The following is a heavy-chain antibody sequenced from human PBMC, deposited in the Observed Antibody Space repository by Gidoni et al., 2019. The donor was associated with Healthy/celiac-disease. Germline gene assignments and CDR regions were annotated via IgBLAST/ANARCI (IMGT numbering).Heavy chain of an antibody. V-gene: IGHV3-23*01. D-gene: IGHD6-6*01. J-gene: IGHJ4*02. CDR3: AKFGIRSYRGY. CDR1: GFTFSSYA. CDR2: ISCSGGST. Sequence: EVQLLESGGGLVQPGGSLRLSCAASGFTFSSYAMSWVRQAPGKGLECVSAISCSGGSTYYADSVKGRFTISRDNSKNTLYLQMNSLRAEDTAVYYCAKFGIRSYRGYLGQGTLVTVSS.